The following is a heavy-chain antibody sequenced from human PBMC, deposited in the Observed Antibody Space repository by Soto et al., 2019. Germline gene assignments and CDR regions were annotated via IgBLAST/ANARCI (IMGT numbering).Heavy chain of an antibody. D-gene: IGHD2-15*01. V-gene: IGHV4-34*01. CDR1: GGSFSGYY. J-gene: IGHJ4*02. CDR3: ASSLGYCSGGSCRKFDY. Sequence: QVQLQQWGAGLLKPSETLSLTCAVYGGSFSGYYWSWIRQPPGKGLEWIGEINHSGSTNYNPSLKSRVTISVDASKIQFSLKLSSVTAADTAVYYCASSLGYCSGGSCRKFDYWGQGTLVAVSS. CDR2: INHSGST.